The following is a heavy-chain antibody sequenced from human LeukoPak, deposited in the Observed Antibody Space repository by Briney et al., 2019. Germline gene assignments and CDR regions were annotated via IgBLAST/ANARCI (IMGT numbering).Heavy chain of an antibody. J-gene: IGHJ5*02. CDR2: INHSGST. CDR3: ARGTSLGYCSSTSCFRGWFDP. Sequence: SETLSLTCAVYGGSFSGYYWSWIRQPPGKGLEWIGEINHSGSTNYNPSLKSRVTISVDTSKNQFSLKLSSVTAADTAVYYCARGTSLGYCSSTSCFRGWFDPWGQGTLVTVSS. CDR1: GGSFSGYY. V-gene: IGHV4-34*01. D-gene: IGHD2-2*01.